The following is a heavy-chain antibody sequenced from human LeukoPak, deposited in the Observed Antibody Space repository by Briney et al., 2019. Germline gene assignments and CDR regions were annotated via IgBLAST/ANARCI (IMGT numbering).Heavy chain of an antibody. CDR1: GFTFSDYY. CDR3: ARRPERGYSSYYFDY. CDR2: ISSSGSTV. J-gene: IGHJ4*02. Sequence: PGGSLRLSCAASGFTFSDYYMSWIRQAPGKGLEWVSYISSSGSTVYYADSVKGQFTISRDNAKNSLYLQMNSLRAEDTAVYYCARRPERGYSSYYFDYWGQGTLVTVSS. V-gene: IGHV3-11*01. D-gene: IGHD5-18*01.